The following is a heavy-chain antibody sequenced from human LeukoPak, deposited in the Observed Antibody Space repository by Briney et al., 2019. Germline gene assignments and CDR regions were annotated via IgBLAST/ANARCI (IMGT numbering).Heavy chain of an antibody. Sequence: PGGSLRLSCAATGFSFSNYGMHWVRQAPGKGLEWVAFIRIDGSDKYYADSVKGRFTFSRDNPKNTLYLQMNSLRAEDTAVYYCAKDSQGGAPTWCGWGQGTLVTVSS. V-gene: IGHV3-30*02. CDR2: IRIDGSDK. CDR3: AKDSQGGAPTWCG. J-gene: IGHJ4*02. CDR1: GFSFSNYG. D-gene: IGHD2-21*01.